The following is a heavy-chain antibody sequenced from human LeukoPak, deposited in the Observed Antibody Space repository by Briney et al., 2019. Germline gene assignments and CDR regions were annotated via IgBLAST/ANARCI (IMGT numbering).Heavy chain of an antibody. CDR1: GFTFSSYA. D-gene: IGHD3-10*01. Sequence: GGSLRLSCAASGFTFSSYAMHWVRQAPGKGLEYVSAISSNGDSTYYANSVKGRFTISRDNSKNTLYLQMGSLRPEDIAVYYCARARMPSGDLYYYGMDVWGQGTTVTVSS. V-gene: IGHV3-64*01. J-gene: IGHJ6*02. CDR2: ISSNGDST. CDR3: ARARMPSGDLYYYGMDV.